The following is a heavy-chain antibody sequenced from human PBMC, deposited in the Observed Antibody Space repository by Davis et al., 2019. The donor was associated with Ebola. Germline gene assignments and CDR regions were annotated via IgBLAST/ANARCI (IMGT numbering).Heavy chain of an antibody. CDR3: ARSSYQPDY. CDR2: INSDGSFT. Sequence: PGGSPRLSCAASGFTFSSYWMHWVRQTPGKGLVWVSRINSDGSFTDYADSVKGRFTISRDNARNTVSLQMNSLRAEDTALYYCARSSYQPDYWGQGTLVTVSS. D-gene: IGHD2-2*01. V-gene: IGHV3-74*01. J-gene: IGHJ4*02. CDR1: GFTFSSYW.